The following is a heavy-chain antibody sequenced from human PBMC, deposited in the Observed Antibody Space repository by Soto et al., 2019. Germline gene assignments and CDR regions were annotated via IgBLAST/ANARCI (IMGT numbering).Heavy chain of an antibody. CDR2: INAGNGNT. CDR1: GGPFSSYS. V-gene: IGHV1-3*01. Sequence: GGSVKVSCKASGGPFSSYSISWVRQAPGQGLEWMGWINAGNGNTKYSQKFQGRVTITRDTSASTAYMELSSLRSEDTAVYYCAGIAARPHAWYYYYGMDVWGQGTTVTVSS. J-gene: IGHJ6*02. CDR3: AGIAARPHAWYYYYGMDV. D-gene: IGHD6-6*01.